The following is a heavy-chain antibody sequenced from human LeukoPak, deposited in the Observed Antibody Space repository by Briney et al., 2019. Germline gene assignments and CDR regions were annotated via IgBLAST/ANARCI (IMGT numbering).Heavy chain of an antibody. CDR1: GFTFSSYS. V-gene: IGHV3-21*01. Sequence: AGGSLRLSCAASGFTFSSYSMSWIRQAPGKGLEWVSSISSSSSYIYYADSVKGRFTISRDNAKNSLYLQMNSLRAEDTAVYYCARKVLVDYWGQGTLVAVSS. CDR2: ISSSSSYI. CDR3: ARKVLVDY. J-gene: IGHJ4*02.